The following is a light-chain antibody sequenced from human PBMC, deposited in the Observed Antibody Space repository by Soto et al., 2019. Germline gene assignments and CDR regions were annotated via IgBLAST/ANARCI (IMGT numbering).Light chain of an antibody. CDR2: EGS. J-gene: IGKJ1*01. V-gene: IGKV3-15*01. CDR3: QQYNDWPRT. Sequence: EVVMTQSPATLSVSPGEGATLSCRASQSIGIHLAWYQQKPGQAPSLLIYEGSTRATGVPARFSGSGSETDFTLTISSLQSADFAVYFCQQYNDWPRTFGQGTKVEIK. CDR1: QSIGIH.